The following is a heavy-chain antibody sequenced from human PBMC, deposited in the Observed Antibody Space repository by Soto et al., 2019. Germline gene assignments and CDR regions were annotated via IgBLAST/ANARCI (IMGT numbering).Heavy chain of an antibody. D-gene: IGHD5-12*01. CDR3: AREGNLGRWLQPLDF. J-gene: IGHJ4*02. Sequence: SETLSLTFTASGSSISAYSWSWLRQPPGKGLEWIGNIHYNGNTKYNPSLKSRVTMSVDTSKNQFSLKLISVTAADTAKYFCAREGNLGRWLQPLDFWGQGTLVTVS. V-gene: IGHV4-59*01. CDR1: GSSISAYS. CDR2: IHYNGNT.